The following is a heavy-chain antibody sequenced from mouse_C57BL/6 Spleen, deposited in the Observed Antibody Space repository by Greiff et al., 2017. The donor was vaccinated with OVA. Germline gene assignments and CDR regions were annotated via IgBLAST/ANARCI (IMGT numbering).Heavy chain of an antibody. CDR1: GHTFTGYW. CDR2: ILPGSGST. J-gene: IGHJ1*03. Sequence: QVQLQQSGAELMKPGASVKLSCKATGHTFTGYWIEWVKQRPGHGLERIGEILPGSGSTNYNEKFKGKATFTADTSSNTAYMQLSSLTTEDSAIYYCARYPLGYGSSYGYFDVWGTGTTVTVSS. CDR3: ARYPLGYGSSYGYFDV. D-gene: IGHD1-1*01. V-gene: IGHV1-9*01.